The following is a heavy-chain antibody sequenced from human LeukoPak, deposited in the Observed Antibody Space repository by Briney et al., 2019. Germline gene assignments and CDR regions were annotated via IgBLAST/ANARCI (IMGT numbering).Heavy chain of an antibody. Sequence: GGSLRLSCEASAFTFSSYWMSWVRQAPGKGLEWVANIKEDGSEINYVDSVKGRFTISRDNAKNSLYLQMTSLRADDTAFYYRARLPGTVTHWDYWGRGTLITVSS. V-gene: IGHV3-7*01. CDR1: AFTFSSYW. CDR3: ARLPGTVTHWDY. J-gene: IGHJ4*02. D-gene: IGHD1-1*01. CDR2: IKEDGSEI.